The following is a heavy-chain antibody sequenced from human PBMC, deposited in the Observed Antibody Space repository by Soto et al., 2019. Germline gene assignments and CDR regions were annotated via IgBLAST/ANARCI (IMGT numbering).Heavy chain of an antibody. Sequence: GGSLRLSCAASGFTFNNFSISWVRQAPGKGPEWVSTISAGGDNSYYADSVGGRFTISRDNSKETVSLQMNRLGAEDTAIYYCAKDEMGATRYSGKGKLVTVSS. D-gene: IGHD1-26*01. CDR2: ISAGGDNS. V-gene: IGHV3-23*01. J-gene: IGHJ4*02. CDR1: GFTFNNFS. CDR3: AKDEMGATRY.